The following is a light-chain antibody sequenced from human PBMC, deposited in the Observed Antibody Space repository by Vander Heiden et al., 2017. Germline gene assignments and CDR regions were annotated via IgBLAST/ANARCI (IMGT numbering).Light chain of an antibody. CDR2: KVS. CDR3: MQGTHWPRT. V-gene: IGKV2-30*02. Sequence: DVVMTQSPLSLPVTLGQPASISCRSSQSLVHSDGNTYLNWLQQRPGQSPRRLIYKVSNRDSGVPDRFSGSGSGTDFILKISRVEAEDVGVYYCMQGTHWPRTFGQWTKVEIK. CDR1: QSLVHSDGNTY. J-gene: IGKJ1*01.